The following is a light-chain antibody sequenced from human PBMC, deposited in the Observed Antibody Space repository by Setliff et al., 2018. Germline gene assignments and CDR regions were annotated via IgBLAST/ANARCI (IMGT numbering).Light chain of an antibody. CDR1: SSDVGAYNY. Sequence: QSALTQPPSASGSPGQSLTISCTGTSSDVGAYNYVSWYQQHPGKAPKLMIYEVTKRPSGVPDRFSGSKSGNTASLTVSGLQADDEADYFCCSYAASYNPYVFGSGTKVTVL. CDR3: CSYAASYNPYV. J-gene: IGLJ1*01. V-gene: IGLV2-8*01. CDR2: EVT.